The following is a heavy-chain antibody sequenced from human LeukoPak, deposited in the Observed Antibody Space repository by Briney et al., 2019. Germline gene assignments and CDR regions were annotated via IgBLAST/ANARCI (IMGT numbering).Heavy chain of an antibody. CDR1: GYTFNTYG. CDR2: IIPIFGTA. D-gene: IGHD3-3*01. V-gene: IGHV1-69*06. Sequence: SVTVPFKASGYTFNTYGITWVRQAPGQGLEWMGGIIPIFGTANYAQKFQGRVTITADKSTSTAYMELSSLRSEDTAVYSCAKDQPITIFGVATYYFDYWGQGTLVTVSS. J-gene: IGHJ4*02. CDR3: AKDQPITIFGVATYYFDY.